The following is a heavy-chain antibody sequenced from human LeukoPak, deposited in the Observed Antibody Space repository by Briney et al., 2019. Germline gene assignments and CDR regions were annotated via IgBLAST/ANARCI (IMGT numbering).Heavy chain of an antibody. J-gene: IGHJ5*02. V-gene: IGHV1-2*02. CDR2: INPNSGGT. D-gene: IGHD5-12*01. CDR1: GYTFTDYY. Sequence: ASVKVSCKASGYTFTDYYIHWVRQAPGQGLEWMGWINPNSGGTNYAQKFQGRVTMTRDTSISTAYMELSRLRSDDTAVYYCARVGRGYDKSFDPWGQGTLVTVSS. CDR3: ARVGRGYDKSFDP.